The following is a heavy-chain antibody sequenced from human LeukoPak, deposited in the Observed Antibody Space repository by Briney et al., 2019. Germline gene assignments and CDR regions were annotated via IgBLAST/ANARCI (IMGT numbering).Heavy chain of an antibody. CDR3: ARLNYYYDSSGYLY. D-gene: IGHD3-22*01. CDR1: GGSITNYY. V-gene: IGHV4-59*12. CDR2: IYYTGGT. Sequence: SETLSLTCTVSGGSITNYYWAWIRQPPGKGLEWIGNIYYTGGTKYNPSLRSRVTISVDPSKNQFSLKLSSVTAADTAVYYCARLNYYYDSSGYLYWGQGTLVTVSS. J-gene: IGHJ4*02.